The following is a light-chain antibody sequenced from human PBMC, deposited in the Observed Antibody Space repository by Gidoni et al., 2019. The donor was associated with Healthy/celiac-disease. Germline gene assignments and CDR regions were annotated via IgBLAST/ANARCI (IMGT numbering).Light chain of an antibody. CDR3: QQYYSTPLT. J-gene: IGKJ4*01. CDR1: QSGIYSSNNKNY. Sequence: DIVMTQSPDSLAVPLGERATINCKSSQSGIYSSNNKNYLAWYHQKPGQPPKLLIYWASTRESGVPDRFSGSGSGTDFTLTISSLQAEDVAVYYCQQYYSTPLTFGGGTKVEIK. V-gene: IGKV4-1*01. CDR2: WAS.